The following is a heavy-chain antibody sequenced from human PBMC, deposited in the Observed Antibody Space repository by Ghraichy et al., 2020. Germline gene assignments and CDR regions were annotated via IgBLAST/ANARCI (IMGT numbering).Heavy chain of an antibody. CDR2: LSYDGSTK. V-gene: IGHV3-30*03. CDR3: ALHPRGKGKQLAVYYFDY. J-gene: IGHJ4*02. CDR1: GFTFSNYG. D-gene: IGHD6-6*01. Sequence: GGSLRLSCTASGFTFSNYGMHWVRQAPGKGLEWVAVLSYDGSTKYYADSVKGRFTISRDKSKNTLYLQMNSLRPEDTAVYYCALHPRGKGKQLAVYYFDYWSPGTLVTVSS.